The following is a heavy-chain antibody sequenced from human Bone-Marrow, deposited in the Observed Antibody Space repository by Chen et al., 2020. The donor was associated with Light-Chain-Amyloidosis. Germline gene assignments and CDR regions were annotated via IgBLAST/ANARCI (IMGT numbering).Heavy chain of an antibody. D-gene: IGHD6-19*01. CDR1: GFTFSSYW. CDR2: IKQDGSEK. Sequence: VQLVESGGGVVQPGGSLRLSCAASGFTFSSYWMSWVRQAPGKGLEWVANIKQDGSEKYYVDAVKGRFTISRDNAKNSLYLQMNSLRAEDTAVYYCARLGYSSGWYSYYYYGMDVWGQGTTVTVSS. V-gene: IGHV3-7*01. CDR3: ARLGYSSGWYSYYYYGMDV. J-gene: IGHJ6*02.